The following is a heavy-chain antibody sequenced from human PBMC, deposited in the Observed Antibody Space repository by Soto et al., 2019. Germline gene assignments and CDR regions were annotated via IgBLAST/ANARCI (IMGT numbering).Heavy chain of an antibody. V-gene: IGHV3-15*01. J-gene: IGHJ4*02. CDR3: TTDPGSGDNVRG. CDR2: IKNKIDGGTT. Sequence: EVQLVESGGGLVKPGGSLRLSCAATGFTFSYAWMSWVRQAPGKGLEWVGRIKNKIDGGTTDYAEPVKGRFIISRDDSENTLYLQMNSLKTKDTAVYYCTTDPGSGDNVRGWGQGTLVTVSS. CDR1: GFTFSYAW. D-gene: IGHD3-16*01.